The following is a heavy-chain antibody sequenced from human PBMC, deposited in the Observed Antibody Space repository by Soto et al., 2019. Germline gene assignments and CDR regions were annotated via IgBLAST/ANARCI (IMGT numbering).Heavy chain of an antibody. Sequence: QVQVVESGGGVVQPGRSLRLSCAASGFTFRSYVIHWVRQALGKGLEWVAVISRDGSNKYYVDSVKGRFTISRDNSKDTVYLQMNSLRDEDSAMCYCARSRSGAVADSFDFWGQGTLVTVSS. CDR2: ISRDGSNK. D-gene: IGHD3-10*01. V-gene: IGHV3-30*03. CDR1: GFTFRSYV. J-gene: IGHJ4*02. CDR3: ARSRSGAVADSFDF.